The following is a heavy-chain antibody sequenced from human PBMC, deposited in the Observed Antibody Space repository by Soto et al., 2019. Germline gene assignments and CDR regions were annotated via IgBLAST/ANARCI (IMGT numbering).Heavy chain of an antibody. J-gene: IGHJ3*02. V-gene: IGHV3-33*01. Sequence: GGSLRLSCAASGFTFSSYGMHWVRQAPGKGLEWVAVIWYDGSNKYYADSVKGRFTISRDNSKNTLYLQMNSLRAEDTAVYYCARDWVAARLDAFDIWGQGTMVTVSS. CDR1: GFTFSSYG. CDR3: ARDWVAARLDAFDI. CDR2: IWYDGSNK. D-gene: IGHD6-6*01.